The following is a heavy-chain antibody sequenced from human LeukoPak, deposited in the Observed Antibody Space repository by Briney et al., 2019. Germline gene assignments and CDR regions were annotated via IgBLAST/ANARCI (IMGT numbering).Heavy chain of an antibody. D-gene: IGHD3-3*02. CDR1: GGSFSGYY. J-gene: IGHJ3*02. CDR2: INHSGST. CDR3: ARARRSPHLAWGGAFDI. V-gene: IGHV4-34*01. Sequence: PSETLSLTCAVYGGSFSGYYWSWIRQPPGKGLEWIGEINHSGSTNYNPSLKSRVTISVDTSKNQFSLKLSSVTAADTAVYYCARARRSPHLAWGGAFDIWGQGTMVTVSS.